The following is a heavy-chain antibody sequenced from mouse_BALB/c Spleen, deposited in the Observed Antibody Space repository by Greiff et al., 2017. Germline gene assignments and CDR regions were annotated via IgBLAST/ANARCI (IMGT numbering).Heavy chain of an antibody. CDR3: ARGGTTVVGYFDY. CDR2: IYPGDGDT. V-gene: IGHV1-87*01. Sequence: VQLQESGAELARPGASVKLSCKASGYTFTSYWMQWVKQRPGQGLEWIGAIYPGDGDTRYTQKFKGKATLTADKSSSTAYMQLSSLASEDSAVYYCARGGTTVVGYFDYWGQGTTLTVSS. D-gene: IGHD1-1*01. J-gene: IGHJ2*01. CDR1: GYTFTSYW.